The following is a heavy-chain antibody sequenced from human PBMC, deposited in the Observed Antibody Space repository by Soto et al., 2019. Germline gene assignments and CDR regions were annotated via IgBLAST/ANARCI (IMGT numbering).Heavy chain of an antibody. D-gene: IGHD2-8*02. CDR3: ARDRVYTGGTDADY. CDR2: INTGSGYT. V-gene: IGHV1-18*01. CDR1: GYTFSNYA. J-gene: IGHJ4*02. Sequence: ASVKVSCKTSGYTFSNYAISWVRQAPGQGLEWMGWINTGSGYTNYAHDRVTMTKDASTYTAYLEVTSLRSDDTAIYYCARDRVYTGGTDADYWGQGTLVTVSS.